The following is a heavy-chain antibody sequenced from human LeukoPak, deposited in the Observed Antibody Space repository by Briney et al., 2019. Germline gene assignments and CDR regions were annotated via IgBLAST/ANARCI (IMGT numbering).Heavy chain of an antibody. CDR3: ARGSGNYWVDAFDI. CDR2: INPNSGGT. D-gene: IGHD1-26*01. J-gene: IGHJ3*02. V-gene: IGHV1-2*02. Sequence: ASVKVSCKASGYTFTGYYMHWVRQAPGQGLEWMGWINPNSGGTNYAQKFQGRVTMTRDTSISTAYMELSRLRSDDTAVYYCARGSGNYWVDAFDIWGQGTMVTVSS. CDR1: GYTFTGYY.